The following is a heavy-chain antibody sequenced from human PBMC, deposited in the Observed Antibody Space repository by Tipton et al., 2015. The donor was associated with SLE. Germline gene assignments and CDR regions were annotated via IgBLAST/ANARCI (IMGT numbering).Heavy chain of an antibody. CDR3: ARGSWFFDY. D-gene: IGHD3-10*01. CDR1: GDSINSGNYY. V-gene: IGHV4-61*02. J-gene: IGHJ4*02. CDR2: VYTSGST. Sequence: TLSLTCTVSGDSINSGNYYWSWIRQPAGKGLEWIGRVYTSGSTNYNPPLKSRVTILVDTSKNQFSLKLSSVTAADTAVYYCARGSWFFDYWGQGTLVTVSS.